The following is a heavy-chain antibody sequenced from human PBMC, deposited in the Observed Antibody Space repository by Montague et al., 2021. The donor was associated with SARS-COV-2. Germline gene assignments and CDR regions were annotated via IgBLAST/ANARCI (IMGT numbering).Heavy chain of an antibody. CDR2: IYYTGIT. CDR1: GGSIGSHY. V-gene: IGHV4-59*11. J-gene: IGHJ5*02. Sequence: SETLSLTCTVSGGSIGSHYWSWIRLPPGMGLEWVGHIYYTGITKYKSSLKSRVTISVDTSKNQLSLKLDSVTAADTAVYYCARGSGSASATWFDPWGQGTLVTVSS. D-gene: IGHD6-25*01. CDR3: ARGSGSASATWFDP.